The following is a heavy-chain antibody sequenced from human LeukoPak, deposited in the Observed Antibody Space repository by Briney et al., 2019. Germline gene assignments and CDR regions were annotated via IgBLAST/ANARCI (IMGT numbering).Heavy chain of an antibody. Sequence: PGGSLRLSCAASGFTFSSYAMTWVRQAPGKGLEWVSVISASGGGTSYADSVKGRSTISRDNSKNMLYLQMNSLSVEDTAVYYCAKGRSTSWKASYYFDYWDQGTQLTVSS. CDR2: ISASGGGT. V-gene: IGHV3-23*01. CDR3: AKGRSTSWKASYYFDY. J-gene: IGHJ4*02. CDR1: GFTFSSYA. D-gene: IGHD2-2*01.